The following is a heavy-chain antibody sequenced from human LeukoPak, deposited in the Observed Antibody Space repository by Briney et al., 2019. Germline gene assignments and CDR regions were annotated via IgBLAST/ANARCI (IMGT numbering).Heavy chain of an antibody. J-gene: IGHJ5*02. CDR1: GGSISSGGYY. CDR3: AEGYCSSTSCQGWFDP. Sequence: SETLSLTCTVSGGSISSGGYYWSWIRQPPGKGLEWIGYIYHSGSTYYNPSLKSRVTISVDRSKNQFSLKLSSVTAADTAVYYCAEGYCSSTSCQGWFDPWGQGTLVTVSS. CDR2: IYHSGST. V-gene: IGHV4-30-2*01. D-gene: IGHD2-2*01.